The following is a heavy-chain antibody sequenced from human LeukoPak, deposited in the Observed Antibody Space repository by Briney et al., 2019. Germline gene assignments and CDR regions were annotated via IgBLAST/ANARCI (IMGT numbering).Heavy chain of an antibody. V-gene: IGHV5-51*01. D-gene: IGHD2-2*01. CDR1: GYSFSSYW. Sequence: GESLKISCKGSGYSFSSYWIGWVRQMPGKGLEWMGIIYPGDSDTRYSPSFQGQVTISADRSVSTAYLQWSSLKASDTAMYYCARQRYCSTNSCSFYFDYWGQGTLVTVSS. J-gene: IGHJ4*02. CDR3: ARQRYCSTNSCSFYFDY. CDR2: IYPGDSDT.